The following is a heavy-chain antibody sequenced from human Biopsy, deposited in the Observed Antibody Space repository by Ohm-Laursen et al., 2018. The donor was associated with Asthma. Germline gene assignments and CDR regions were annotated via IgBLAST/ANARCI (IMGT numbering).Heavy chain of an antibody. V-gene: IGHV2-26*01. CDR2: IFSNDEK. J-gene: IGHJ5*02. CDR3: ARVVNYDFRSGYWFDP. CDR1: GFSLRNARMG. Sequence: TQTLTLTGTVSGFSLRNARMGVTWIRQPPGKALEWLAHIFSNDEKSYSTSLKSRITISRDTAKSQVVLTMSNMDPVDTATYYCARVVNYDFRSGYWFDPWGQGTLVTVSS. D-gene: IGHD3-3*01.